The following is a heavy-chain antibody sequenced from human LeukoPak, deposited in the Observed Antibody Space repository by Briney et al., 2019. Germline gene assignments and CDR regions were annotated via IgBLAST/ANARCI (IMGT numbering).Heavy chain of an antibody. D-gene: IGHD5-18*01. V-gene: IGHV3-74*01. CDR3: ARARRGDRYSSFDY. CDR1: GFTLSTYA. J-gene: IGHJ4*02. CDR2: IHSDGSST. Sequence: PGRSLRLSCAASGFTLSTYAMHWVRQAPGKGLVWVSRIHSDGSSTGYADSVKGRFTISRDNAKNTLYLQMNSLRAEDMAVYYCARARRGDRYSSFDYWGQGTLVTVSS.